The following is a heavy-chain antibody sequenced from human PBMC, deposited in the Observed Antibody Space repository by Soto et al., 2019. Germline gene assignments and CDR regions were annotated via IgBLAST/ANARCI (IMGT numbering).Heavy chain of an antibody. J-gene: IGHJ4*02. Sequence: HPGGSLRLSCAASGFTFSSYAMSWVRQAPGKGLEWVSAISGSGGSTYYADSVKGRFTISRDNSKNTLYPQMNSLRAEDTAVYYCAKDAFRYYDSSGYYYSLTNYFDYWGQGTLVTVSS. CDR2: ISGSGGST. CDR1: GFTFSSYA. V-gene: IGHV3-23*01. D-gene: IGHD3-22*01. CDR3: AKDAFRYYDSSGYYYSLTNYFDY.